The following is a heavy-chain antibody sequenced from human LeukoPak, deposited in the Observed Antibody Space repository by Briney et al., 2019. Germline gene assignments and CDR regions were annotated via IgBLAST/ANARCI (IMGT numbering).Heavy chain of an antibody. Sequence: GGSLRLSCAASGFTLSSYWMSWFRQAPGKGLEWVSGISWNSGSIGYADSVKGRFTISRDNAKNSLYLQMNSLRAEDTALYYCAKGGDYGDYRNWFDPWGQGTLVTVSS. D-gene: IGHD4-17*01. CDR2: ISWNSGSI. CDR3: AKGGDYGDYRNWFDP. J-gene: IGHJ5*02. V-gene: IGHV3-9*01. CDR1: GFTLSSYW.